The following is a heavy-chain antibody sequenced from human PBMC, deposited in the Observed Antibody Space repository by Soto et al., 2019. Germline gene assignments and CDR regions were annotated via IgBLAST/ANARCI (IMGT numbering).Heavy chain of an antibody. V-gene: IGHV3-23*01. D-gene: IGHD3-3*01. CDR2: ISGSGGST. CDR3: AKGHDFWSGYYGGFDP. CDR1: GFTFSSYA. Sequence: GGSLRLSFAASGFTFSSYAMSWVRQAPGKGLEWVSAISGSGGSTYYADSVKGRFTISRDNSKNTLYLQMNSLRAEDTAVYYCAKGHDFWSGYYGGFDPWGQGTLVTVSS. J-gene: IGHJ5*02.